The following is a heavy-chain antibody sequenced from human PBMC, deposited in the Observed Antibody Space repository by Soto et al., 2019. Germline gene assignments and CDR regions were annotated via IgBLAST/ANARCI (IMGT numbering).Heavy chain of an antibody. CDR2: IIPIFGTA. D-gene: IGHD2-21*02. J-gene: IGHJ6*02. V-gene: IGHV1-69*01. CDR1: GGTFSSYA. Sequence: QVQLVQSGAEVKKPGSSVKVSCKASGGTFSSYAISWVRQAPGQGLEWMGGIIPIFGTANYAQKFHGRVTITADESTSTAYMELSSLRSEDTAVYYCVRFNQPAYCGGDCYSHYYYGMDVWGQGTTVTVSS. CDR3: VRFNQPAYCGGDCYSHYYYGMDV.